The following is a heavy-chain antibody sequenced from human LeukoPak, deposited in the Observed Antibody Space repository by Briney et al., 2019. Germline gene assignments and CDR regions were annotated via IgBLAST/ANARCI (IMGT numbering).Heavy chain of an antibody. CDR2: IYYSGST. D-gene: IGHD6-13*01. J-gene: IGHJ1*01. CDR3: ARHPYSSSWYGSVGEYFQH. V-gene: IGHV4-39*01. Sequence: SETLSLTCTVSGGSISSSSYYWGWIRQPPGKGLEWIGSIYYSGSTYYNPSLKSRLTISVDTSKNQFSLKLSSVTAADTAVYYCARHPYSSSWYGSVGEYFQHWGQGTLVTVSS. CDR1: GGSISSSSYY.